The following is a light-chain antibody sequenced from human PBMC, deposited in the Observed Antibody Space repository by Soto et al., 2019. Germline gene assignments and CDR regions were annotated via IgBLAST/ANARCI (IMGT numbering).Light chain of an antibody. CDR1: QSISSY. Sequence: DIQMTQSPSSLSASVGDRVTITCRASQSISSYLNWYQQIPGKAPKLLIYAASSLQSGVPSRFSGSGSGTDFTLTISSLQPEDFGTYYCQQSYSTPWTFGQGTKAEIK. CDR2: AAS. V-gene: IGKV1-39*01. J-gene: IGKJ1*01. CDR3: QQSYSTPWT.